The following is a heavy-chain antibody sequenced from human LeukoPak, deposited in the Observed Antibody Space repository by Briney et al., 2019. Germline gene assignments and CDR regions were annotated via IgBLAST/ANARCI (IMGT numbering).Heavy chain of an antibody. D-gene: IGHD6-13*01. J-gene: IGHJ4*02. CDR2: IKSKTDGGTP. Sequence: WIRQPPGKGLEWVARIKSKTDGGTPDYAAPVKGRFTISRDDSKNTLYLQMNSLKTEDTAVYYCTGVSRSSWYDYWGQGTLVTVSS. CDR3: TGVSRSSWYDY. V-gene: IGHV3-15*01.